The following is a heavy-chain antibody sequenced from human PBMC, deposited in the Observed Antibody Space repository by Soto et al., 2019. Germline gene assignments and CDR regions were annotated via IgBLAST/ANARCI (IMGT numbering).Heavy chain of an antibody. CDR2: ISDSSTSI. J-gene: IGHJ5*02. CDR1: GFTLSPYN. CDR3: VRGGGGGLFDP. Sequence: GGSLRLSCAGSGFTLSPYNMAWVRQAPGKGLEWVSSISDSSTSIHYADSVKGRFTISRDNAKNSLYLQMMSLTAEDTAIYYCVRGGGGGLFDPWGQGTLVTV. V-gene: IGHV3-21*01. D-gene: IGHD2-15*01.